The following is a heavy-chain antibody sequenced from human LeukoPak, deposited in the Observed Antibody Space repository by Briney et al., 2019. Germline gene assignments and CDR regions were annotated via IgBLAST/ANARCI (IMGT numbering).Heavy chain of an antibody. CDR3: ARESYDFWSGYYGYYYYMDV. J-gene: IGHJ6*03. Sequence: GGSLRLSCAASGFTFSSYEMNWVRQAPGKGLEWVSYISSSSSTIYYADSVKGRFTISRDNAKNSLYLQMNSLRAEDTAVYYCARESYDFWSGYYGYYYYMDVWGKGTTVTVSS. V-gene: IGHV3-48*01. CDR2: ISSSSSTI. CDR1: GFTFSSYE. D-gene: IGHD3-3*01.